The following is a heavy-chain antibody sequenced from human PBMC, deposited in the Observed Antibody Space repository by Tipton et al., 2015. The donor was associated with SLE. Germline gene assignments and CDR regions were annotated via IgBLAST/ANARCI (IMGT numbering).Heavy chain of an antibody. Sequence: TLSLTCTVSCGSLSDGDFFWSWIRLHPGKGLEWIGYIHYSGSPYYNPSLKSRVIMSVDTTKNQFSLRLTSVIAADTAVYYCARLHGYSYGLNWFDPWGQGTLISVSS. D-gene: IGHD5-18*01. V-gene: IGHV4-31*03. CDR2: IHYSGSP. CDR3: ARLHGYSYGLNWFDP. CDR1: CGSLSDGDFF. J-gene: IGHJ5*02.